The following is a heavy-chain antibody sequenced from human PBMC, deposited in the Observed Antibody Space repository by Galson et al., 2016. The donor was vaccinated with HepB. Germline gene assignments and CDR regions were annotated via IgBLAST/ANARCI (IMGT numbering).Heavy chain of an antibody. CDR3: AKDYCSVTCHLGRWNV. D-gene: IGHD2-15*01. J-gene: IGHJ6*02. V-gene: IGHV3-30*18. CDR1: GFTFRNYG. CDR2: VSYGGSKN. Sequence: SLRLSCAASGFTFRNYGMHWVRQAPGKGLEWVAGVSYGGSKNYYVDSVTGRFTISRDNSKSTLYLQMNSLRPEDTDIYYCAKDYCSVTCHLGRWNVWGQGTPVTVSS.